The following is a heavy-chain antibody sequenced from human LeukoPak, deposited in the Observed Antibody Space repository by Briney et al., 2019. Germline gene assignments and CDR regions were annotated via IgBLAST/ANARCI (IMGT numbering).Heavy chain of an antibody. J-gene: IGHJ6*03. CDR3: ARAFNDGCSSTSCSPQTYYYYYMDV. Sequence: ASVKVSCKASGYTFTGYYMHWVRQAPGQGLEWMGWINPNSGGTNYAQKFQGRVTMTRDTSISTAYMELSRLRSDDTAVYYCARAFNDGCSSTSCSPQTYYYYYMDVWGKGTTVTVSS. CDR1: GYTFTGYY. CDR2: INPNSGGT. D-gene: IGHD2-2*01. V-gene: IGHV1-2*02.